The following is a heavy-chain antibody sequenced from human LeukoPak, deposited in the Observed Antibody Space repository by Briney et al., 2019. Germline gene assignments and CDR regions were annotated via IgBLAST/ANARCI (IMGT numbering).Heavy chain of an antibody. CDR2: ISSSSSYI. V-gene: IGHV3-21*01. J-gene: IGHJ4*02. Sequence: GGSLGLSCAASGFTFSSYSMSWVRQAPGKGLEWVSSISSSSSYIYYADSVKGRFTISRDNAKNSLYLQMNSLRAEDTAVYYCARVVITKDFDYWGQGTLVTVSS. CDR1: GFTFSSYS. CDR3: ARVVITKDFDY. D-gene: IGHD3-22*01.